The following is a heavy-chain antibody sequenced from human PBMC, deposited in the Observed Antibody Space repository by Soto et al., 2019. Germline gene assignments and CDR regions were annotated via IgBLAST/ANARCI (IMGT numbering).Heavy chain of an antibody. J-gene: IGHJ3*02. D-gene: IGHD4-17*01. CDR3: ARGRECGDFPGFLGLGAFDI. CDR1: GFTFSSYA. Sequence: QVQLVESGGGVVQPGRSLRLSCAASGFTFSSYAMHWVRQAPGKGLEWVAVISYDGSNKYYADSVKGRFTISRDNSKNTLYLQMNSLRAEDTAVYYCARGRECGDFPGFLGLGAFDIWGQGTMVTVSS. V-gene: IGHV3-30-3*01. CDR2: ISYDGSNK.